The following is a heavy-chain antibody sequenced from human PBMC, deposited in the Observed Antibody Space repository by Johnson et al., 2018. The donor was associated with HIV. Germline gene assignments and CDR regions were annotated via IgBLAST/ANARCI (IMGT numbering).Heavy chain of an antibody. Sequence: VQLVESGEGLVQPGGSLRLSCAASGFTLSRYDMHWVRQATGKGLEWVSAIGTAGDTYYPGSVKGRFTISRENAKNSLYLQMNSLRAGDTAVYYCARDGGFVGAFDIWGQGTMVIVSS. D-gene: IGHD3-16*01. V-gene: IGHV3-13*01. CDR3: ARDGGFVGAFDI. CDR2: IGTAGDT. J-gene: IGHJ3*02. CDR1: GFTLSRYD.